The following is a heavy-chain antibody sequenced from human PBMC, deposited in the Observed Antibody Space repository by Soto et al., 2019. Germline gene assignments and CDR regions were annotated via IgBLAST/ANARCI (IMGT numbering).Heavy chain of an antibody. CDR2: IKQDGSEK. CDR1: GFTFSSYW. Sequence: GGSQRLSCSASGFTFSSYWMSWVRQAPCKGLEWVANIKQDGSEKYYVDSVKGRFTISRDNAKNSLYLQMNSLRAEDTAVYYCARDYRGYSYDLYYFDYWGQGTLVTVSS. V-gene: IGHV3-7*01. CDR3: ARDYRGYSYDLYYFDY. J-gene: IGHJ4*02. D-gene: IGHD5-18*01.